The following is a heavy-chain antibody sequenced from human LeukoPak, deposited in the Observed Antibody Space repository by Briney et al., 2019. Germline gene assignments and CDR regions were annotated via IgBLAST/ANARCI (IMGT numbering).Heavy chain of an antibody. Sequence: SQTLSLTCAISGDSVSTNIAAWNWIRQSTSRGLEWLGRTYYRSKWYNDYAVSLKSRITINPDTSKNQISLQLNSVTPEDTAVYYCARDHDTSGVDYWGQGTLVTVSS. J-gene: IGHJ4*02. CDR3: ARDHDTSGVDY. V-gene: IGHV6-1*01. CDR1: GDSVSTNIAA. D-gene: IGHD3-22*01. CDR2: TYYRSKWYN.